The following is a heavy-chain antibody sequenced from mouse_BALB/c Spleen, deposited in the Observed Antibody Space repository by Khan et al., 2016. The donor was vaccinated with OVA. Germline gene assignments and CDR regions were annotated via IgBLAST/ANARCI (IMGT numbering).Heavy chain of an antibody. CDR2: ISSGSNTT. J-gene: IGHJ2*01. V-gene: IGHV5-17*02. Sequence: EVELVDSGGGLVQPGGSRKLSCAASGFTFSSFGMHWVRQAPEKGLEWVAYISSGSNTTYYAATLKGRFTISRDNPKNTLFLQMTSLRSEDTALYYCARDSYGYMGYFDYWGQGTTLTVSS. D-gene: IGHD1-2*01. CDR1: GFTFSSFG. CDR3: ARDSYGYMGYFDY.